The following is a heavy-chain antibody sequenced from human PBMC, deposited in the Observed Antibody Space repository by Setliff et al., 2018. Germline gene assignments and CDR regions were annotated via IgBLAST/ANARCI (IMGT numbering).Heavy chain of an antibody. V-gene: IGHV3-20*04. CDR2: INRNGGRI. CDR3: ARAHRYFSDTSGYFYDQGRSAFDV. D-gene: IGHD3-22*01. Sequence: GESLKISCAASGFTFDDYVMSWVRQAPGKELEWVSDINRNGGRIGYADPVKGRFTISRDNAKNSLYLQMNSLGAEDTALYYCARAHRYFSDTSGYFYDQGRSAFDVWGQGTMVTVSS. CDR1: GFTFDDYV. J-gene: IGHJ3*01.